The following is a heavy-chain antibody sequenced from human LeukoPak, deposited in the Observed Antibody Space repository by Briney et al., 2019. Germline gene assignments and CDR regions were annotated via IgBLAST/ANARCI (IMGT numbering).Heavy chain of an antibody. J-gene: IGHJ4*02. D-gene: IGHD6-19*01. CDR1: GFTFRSYC. V-gene: IGHV3-33*01. CDR3: ATAVASSSGWYADY. CDR2: IWYDGSNK. Sequence: GGSLRLSCAASGFTFRSYCMHWVRQAPGKGLEWVAVIWYDGSNKYYADSVKVRFTVSRDNSKNTLYLQMHSLRAEDTAVYYCATAVASSSGWYADYWGQGTLVTVSS.